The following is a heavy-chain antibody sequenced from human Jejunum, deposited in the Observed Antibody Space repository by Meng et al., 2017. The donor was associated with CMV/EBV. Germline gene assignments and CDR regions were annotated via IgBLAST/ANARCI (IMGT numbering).Heavy chain of an antibody. J-gene: IGHJ4*02. CDR1: GDSVSSGISY. V-gene: IGHV4-61*01. CDR3: ARYYSGWYFDY. CDR2: IYYSGKI. D-gene: IGHD5-12*01. Sequence: VSGDSVSSGISYWSWIRQPPGKGLEWIGYIYYSGKINYNPSLKSRVTISVDTSKNQFSLKLSSVTAADTAVYFCARYYSGWYFDYWGQGTLVTVSS.